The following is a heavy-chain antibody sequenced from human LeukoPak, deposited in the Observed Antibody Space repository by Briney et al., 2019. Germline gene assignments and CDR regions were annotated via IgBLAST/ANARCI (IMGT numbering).Heavy chain of an antibody. CDR1: GFTFSSYA. CDR2: ISYDGSNK. CDR3: ARNPIYDFWSGSAWDYYYMDV. V-gene: IGHV3-30-3*01. J-gene: IGHJ6*03. Sequence: GGSLRLSCAASGFTFSSYAMHWVRQAPGKGLEWVAVISYDGSNKYYADSVKGRFTISRDNSKNTLYLQMNSLRAEDTAVYYCARNPIYDFWSGSAWDYYYMDVWGKGTTVTVSS. D-gene: IGHD3-3*01.